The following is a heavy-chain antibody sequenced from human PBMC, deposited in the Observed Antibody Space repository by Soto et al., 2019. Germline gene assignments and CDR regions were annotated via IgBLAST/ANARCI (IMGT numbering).Heavy chain of an antibody. CDR3: ARQHPLDSRVWYD. J-gene: IGHJ4*02. CDR2: IYPRDSDI. D-gene: IGHD6-19*01. Sequence: GESLKISCKVFGDSFTGFWIGWVRQMPGKGLEWVASIYPRDSDIRYNPSFQGQVTISADRSTTTAYLQWSSLKASDTAIYYCARQHPLDSRVWYDWGQGTLVTSPQ. CDR1: GDSFTGFW. V-gene: IGHV5-51*01.